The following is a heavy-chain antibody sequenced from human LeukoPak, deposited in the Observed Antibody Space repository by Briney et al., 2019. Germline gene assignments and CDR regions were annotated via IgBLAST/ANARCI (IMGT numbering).Heavy chain of an antibody. CDR3: AKDRKGALDY. J-gene: IGHJ4*02. CDR1: GFIFSSYG. D-gene: IGHD1-14*01. Sequence: GGSLRLSCAASGFIFSSYGMHWVRQAPGKGLEWVAVIYYDGSNNYYADSVKGRFTISRDNSKNTLYLQMNSLRAEDTAVYYCAKDRKGALDYWGQGTLVTVSS. V-gene: IGHV3-33*06. CDR2: IYYDGSNN.